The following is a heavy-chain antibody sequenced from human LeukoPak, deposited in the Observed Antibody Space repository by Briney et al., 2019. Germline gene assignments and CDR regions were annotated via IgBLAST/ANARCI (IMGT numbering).Heavy chain of an antibody. CDR3: ARGRYYDTPFDP. V-gene: IGHV1-69*05. J-gene: IGHJ5*02. D-gene: IGHD3-22*01. CDR1: GGTFNNSA. Sequence: SVKVSCKTSGGTFNNSAISWVRQAPGQGLEWLGGIMPLFGTAGYAQKFQGRVTITKDESTRTVYLELTSLTSDDTAVYYCARGRYYDTPFDPWGQGTLVTVSS. CDR2: IMPLFGTA.